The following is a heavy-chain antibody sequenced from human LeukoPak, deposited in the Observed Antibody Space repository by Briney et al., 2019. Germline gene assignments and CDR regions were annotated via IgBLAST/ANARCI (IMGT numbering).Heavy chain of an antibody. V-gene: IGHV1-69*05. CDR2: IIPIFGTA. CDR3: ASKASEGYYFDY. CDR1: GGTFSSYA. Sequence: SVKVSCKASGGTFSSYAISWVRQAPGQGLEWMGGIIPIFGTANYAQKFQGRVTITTDESTSTAYMELSSLRSEDTAMYYCASKASEGYYFDYWGQGTLVTVSS. J-gene: IGHJ4*02.